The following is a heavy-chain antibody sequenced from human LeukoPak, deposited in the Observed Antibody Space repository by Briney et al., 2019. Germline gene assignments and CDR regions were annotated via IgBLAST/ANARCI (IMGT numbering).Heavy chain of an antibody. CDR3: ARVSNYYDSTDAFDI. CDR2: ISGSGGST. CDR1: GFTVSSNY. Sequence: GGSLRLSCAASGFTVSSNYMSWVRQAPGKGLEWVSAISGSGGSTYYADSVKGRFTISRDNSKNTLYLQMNSLRAEDTAVYYCARVSNYYDSTDAFDIWGQGTMVTVSS. J-gene: IGHJ3*02. V-gene: IGHV3-23*01. D-gene: IGHD3-22*01.